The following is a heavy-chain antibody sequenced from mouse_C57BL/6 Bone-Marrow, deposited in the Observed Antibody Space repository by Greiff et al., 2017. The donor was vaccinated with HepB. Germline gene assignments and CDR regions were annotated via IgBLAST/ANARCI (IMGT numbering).Heavy chain of an antibody. V-gene: IGHV1-53*01. D-gene: IGHD2-3*01. J-gene: IGHJ1*03. CDR3: ARGPRWLLPYWYFDV. CDR1: GYTFTSYW. CDR2: INPSNGGT. Sequence: QVQLQQPGTELVKPGASVKLSCKASGYTFTSYWMHWVKQRPGQGLEWIGNINPSNGGTNYNEKFKSKATLTVDKSSSTAYMQLSSLTSEDSAVYYCARGPRWLLPYWYFDVWGTGTTVTVSS.